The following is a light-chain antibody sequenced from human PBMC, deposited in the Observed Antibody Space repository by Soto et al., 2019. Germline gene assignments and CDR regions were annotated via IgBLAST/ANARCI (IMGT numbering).Light chain of an antibody. CDR3: QQYGSSHPWT. CDR1: QTVSSSF. CDR2: GAS. J-gene: IGKJ1*01. Sequence: EVVLTQSPGTLSLSPGERATLSCRTSQTVSSSFLAWYQQKPGQAPRLLIYGASNRATGIPDRFSGSGSGTDFTLTISRLEPEDFAVYYCQQYGSSHPWTFGQGTKVDI. V-gene: IGKV3-20*01.